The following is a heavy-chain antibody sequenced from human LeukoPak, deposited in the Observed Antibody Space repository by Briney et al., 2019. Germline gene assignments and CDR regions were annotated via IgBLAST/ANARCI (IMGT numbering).Heavy chain of an antibody. J-gene: IGHJ6*02. CDR2: IKRDGSGT. Sequence: GGSLRLSCAASGLTFSFNSMHWVRQGPGKGLVWVSRIKRDGSGTTYADSVKGRVTISRDNAKNTLYLQMNSLRAEDTAVYYCARDMGCSSTSCYVQLWPPYYYYYGMDVWGQGTTVTVSS. D-gene: IGHD2-2*01. CDR3: ARDMGCSSTSCYVQLWPPYYYYYGMDV. V-gene: IGHV3-74*01. CDR1: GLTFSFNS.